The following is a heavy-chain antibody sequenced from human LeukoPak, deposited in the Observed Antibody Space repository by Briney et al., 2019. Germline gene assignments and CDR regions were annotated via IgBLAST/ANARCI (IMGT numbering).Heavy chain of an antibody. CDR2: ISNSGTT. J-gene: IGHJ3*02. V-gene: IGHV4-31*03. Sequence: PSETLSLTCTVSGDSVTSGGYFWTWIRQHPGKGLEWIGYISNSGTTSYNPSVKSRVSISVYISNNQFSLRLSSVTAADTAVYYCARDVVVTSSPDAFDIWGQGTKVTVS. CDR1: GDSVTSGGYF. D-gene: IGHD2-21*02. CDR3: ARDVVVTSSPDAFDI.